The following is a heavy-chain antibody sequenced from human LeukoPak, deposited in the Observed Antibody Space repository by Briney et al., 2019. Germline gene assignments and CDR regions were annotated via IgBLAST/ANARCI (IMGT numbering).Heavy chain of an antibody. Sequence: GGSLRLTCAASGFTFSSSSISWVRQAPGKGLEWVSAITDAVGSTHYADSVKGRFTISSDNSKNTVYLQMNSLRPEDMAVYYCAKEIFSGLLYIDYWGQGTLVTVSS. D-gene: IGHD5-12*01. J-gene: IGHJ4*02. CDR1: GFTFSSSS. CDR3: AKEIFSGLLYIDY. V-gene: IGHV3-23*01. CDR2: ITDAVGST.